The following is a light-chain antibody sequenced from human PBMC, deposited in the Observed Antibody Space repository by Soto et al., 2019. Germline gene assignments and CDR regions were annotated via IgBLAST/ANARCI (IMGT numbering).Light chain of an antibody. CDR2: DAS. CDR1: QSVRNY. Sequence: EIVLTQSPATLSLSPGERATLSCRASQSVRNYLAWYQQKPGQAPRLLIYDASNRATGIPGRFSGSGSGTDFTLTISSLEPEDFAVYYCQHRSNWPWTFGQGTKVEIK. V-gene: IGKV3-11*01. J-gene: IGKJ1*01. CDR3: QHRSNWPWT.